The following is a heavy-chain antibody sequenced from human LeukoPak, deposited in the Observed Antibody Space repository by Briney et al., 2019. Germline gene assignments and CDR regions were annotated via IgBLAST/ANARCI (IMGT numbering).Heavy chain of an antibody. D-gene: IGHD4-17*01. V-gene: IGHV3-7*01. CDR3: ARDRATVTSDY. J-gene: IGHJ4*02. Sequence: GGSLRLSCAASGFTFSTAWMIWVRQAPGKGLEWVANIKQDGSEMYYVESVKGRFTISRDNAENSLYLQMNSLRAEDTAVYYCARDRATVTSDYWGQGTLVTVSS. CDR1: GFTFSTAW. CDR2: IKQDGSEM.